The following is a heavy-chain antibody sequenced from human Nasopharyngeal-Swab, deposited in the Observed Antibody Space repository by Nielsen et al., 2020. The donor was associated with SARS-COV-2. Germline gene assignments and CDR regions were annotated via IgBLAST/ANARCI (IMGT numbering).Heavy chain of an antibody. J-gene: IGHJ5*02. V-gene: IGHV4-59*12. Sequence: SETLSLTCTVSGGSISSYYWSWIRQPPGKGLEWIGYIYYSGSTNYNPSLKSRVTISVDTSKNQFSLKLSSVTAADTAVYYCARVKGYQLLSSAAPNWFNPWGQGTLVTVSS. CDR3: ARVKGYQLLSSAAPNWFNP. D-gene: IGHD2-2*01. CDR1: GGSISSYY. CDR2: IYYSGST.